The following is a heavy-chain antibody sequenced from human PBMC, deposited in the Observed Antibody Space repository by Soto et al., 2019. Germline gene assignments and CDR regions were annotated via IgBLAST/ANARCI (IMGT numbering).Heavy chain of an antibody. Sequence: TLSLTCAVSGGSISSGGYSWSWIRQPPGKGLEWIGYIYHSGSTYYNPSLKSRVTISVDRSKNQFSLKLSSVTAADTAVYYCARGGLWFGEPYYFDYWGQGTLVTVSS. CDR2: IYHSGST. V-gene: IGHV4-30-2*01. J-gene: IGHJ4*02. CDR1: GGSISSGGYS. D-gene: IGHD3-10*01. CDR3: ARGGLWFGEPYYFDY.